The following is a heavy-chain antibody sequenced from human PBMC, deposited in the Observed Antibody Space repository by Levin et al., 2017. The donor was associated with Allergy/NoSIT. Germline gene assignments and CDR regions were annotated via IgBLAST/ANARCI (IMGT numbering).Heavy chain of an antibody. V-gene: IGHV3-49*04. CDR3: TRIYCSSTSCFLVFFEH. Sequence: PGGSLRLSCTVSGFTFENFGLTWVRQAPGKGLEWVGLIRSKAYGGTTEYAASVEGRFTISTDDSRTIAYLQMNSMKTEDTAVYYCTRIYCSSTSCFLVFFEHWGQGTLVTVSS. CDR2: IRSKAYGGTT. D-gene: IGHD2-2*01. CDR1: GFTFENFG. J-gene: IGHJ1*01.